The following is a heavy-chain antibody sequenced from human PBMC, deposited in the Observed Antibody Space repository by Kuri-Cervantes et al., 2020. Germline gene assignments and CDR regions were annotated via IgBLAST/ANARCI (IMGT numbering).Heavy chain of an antibody. V-gene: IGHV3-23*01. D-gene: IGHD5-12*01. CDR1: GFTFSSYA. CDR3: AKEGGSGYSGYYFDY. Sequence: GGSLRLSCAASGFTFSSYAMSWVPQAPGKGLEWVSGISGSGGSTYYADSVKGRFTISRDNSKNTLYLQMNSLRAEDKAVYYCAKEGGSGYSGYYFDYWGQGILVTVSS. J-gene: IGHJ4*02. CDR2: ISGSGGST.